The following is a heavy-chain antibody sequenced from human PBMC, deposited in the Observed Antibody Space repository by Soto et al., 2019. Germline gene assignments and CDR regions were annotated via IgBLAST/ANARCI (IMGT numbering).Heavy chain of an antibody. V-gene: IGHV5-10-1*01. CDR2: VDPSDSYT. CDR1: GYSFTSYW. J-gene: IGHJ6*02. Sequence: GECLKISCKVSGYSFTSYWISLVLQMPGKFLELIGRVDPSDSYTNYSPSFQGHVTISADKSISTAYLQWSSLKASDTAMYYCARHKALDYYDSSGYRHYYYYGMDVWGQGTTVTVSS. D-gene: IGHD3-22*01. CDR3: ARHKALDYYDSSGYRHYYYYGMDV.